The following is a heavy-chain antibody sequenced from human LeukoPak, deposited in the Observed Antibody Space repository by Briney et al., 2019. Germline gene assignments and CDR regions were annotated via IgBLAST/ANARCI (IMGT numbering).Heavy chain of an antibody. CDR3: ARFPYCTNGVCPPA. Sequence: GASVKVSCKASGYTFTSYDINWVRHATGPGLEWMGWMNPNSGNTGYAQKSKGRVTMTRNTSISTAYMELSSLRSEDTAVYYCARFPYCTNGVCPPAWGQGTLVTVSS. CDR2: MNPNSGNT. CDR1: GYTFTSYD. J-gene: IGHJ4*02. V-gene: IGHV1-8*01. D-gene: IGHD2-8*01.